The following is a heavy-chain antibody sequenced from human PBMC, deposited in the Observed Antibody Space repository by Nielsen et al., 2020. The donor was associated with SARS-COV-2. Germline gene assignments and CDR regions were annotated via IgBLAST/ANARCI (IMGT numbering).Heavy chain of an antibody. Sequence: GSLKISCAASGFTFNIYAMAWVRRTPGRGLQWVSGISASGGSTYYTDSVKGRFAVSRDNSRNTLYLQMHSLRVEDTALYYCAKDDVVRGDAFDIWGQGTMVTVSS. V-gene: IGHV3-23*01. CDR1: GFTFNIYA. CDR2: ISASGGST. D-gene: IGHD3-10*01. CDR3: AKDDVVRGDAFDI. J-gene: IGHJ3*02.